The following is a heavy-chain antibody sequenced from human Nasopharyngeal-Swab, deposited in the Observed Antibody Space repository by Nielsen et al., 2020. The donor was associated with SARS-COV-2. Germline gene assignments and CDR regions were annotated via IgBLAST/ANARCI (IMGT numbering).Heavy chain of an antibody. CDR1: GGSFRGYY. CDR3: ARVRRSYYGSGSPYYGMDV. Sequence: SQTLSLTCAVYGGSFRGYYWSWIRQPPGKGLEWIGEINHSGSTNYNPSLKSRVTISVDTSKNQFSLKLSSVTAADTAVYYCARVRRSYYGSGSPYYGMDVWGQGTTVTVSS. D-gene: IGHD3-10*01. J-gene: IGHJ6*02. CDR2: INHSGST. V-gene: IGHV4-34*01.